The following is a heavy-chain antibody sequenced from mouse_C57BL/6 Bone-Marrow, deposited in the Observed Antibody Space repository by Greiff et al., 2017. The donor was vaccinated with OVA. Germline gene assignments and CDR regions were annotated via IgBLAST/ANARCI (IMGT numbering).Heavy chain of an antibody. V-gene: IGHV1-18*01. CDR3: ASEAGPRYDGVFFAY. J-gene: IGHJ3*01. CDR1: GYTFTDYN. Sequence: VQLQQSGPELVKPGASVKIPCKASGYTFTDYNMDWVKQSHGKSLEWIGDINPNNGGTIYNQKFKGKATLTVGKSSSTAYMDIRSLTSEDTAVYYCASEAGPRYDGVFFAYWGQGTLVTVSA. CDR2: INPNNGGT. D-gene: IGHD2-12*01.